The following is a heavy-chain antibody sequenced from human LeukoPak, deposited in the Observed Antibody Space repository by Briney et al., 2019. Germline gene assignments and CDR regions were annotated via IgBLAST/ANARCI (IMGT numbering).Heavy chain of an antibody. V-gene: IGHV4-59*08. D-gene: IGHD2-2*01. CDR2: IYSSGST. Sequence: PSETLSLTCTVSGGSISGYYWSWIRQPPGKGLEWIGYIYSSGSTNYNPSLKSRVTMSLDTSENHFSLRLSSVTAADTAIYYCARHAYCSSTRCNPFGHWGQGALVTVSS. CDR3: ARHAYCSSTRCNPFGH. J-gene: IGHJ4*02. CDR1: GGSISGYY.